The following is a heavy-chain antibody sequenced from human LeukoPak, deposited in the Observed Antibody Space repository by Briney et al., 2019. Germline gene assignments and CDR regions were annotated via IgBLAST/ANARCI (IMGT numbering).Heavy chain of an antibody. V-gene: IGHV1-46*01. J-gene: IGHJ4*02. D-gene: IGHD3-22*01. CDR1: GYTFTSYY. Sequence: GASVKVSCKASGYTFTSYYMHWVRQAPGQGLEWMGIINPSGGSTSYAQKFQGRVTMTRDTSTSTVYMELSSLRSEDTAAYYCARSLAYDGSGYYPYYFDYWGQGTLVTVSS. CDR2: INPSGGST. CDR3: ARSLAYDGSGYYPYYFDY.